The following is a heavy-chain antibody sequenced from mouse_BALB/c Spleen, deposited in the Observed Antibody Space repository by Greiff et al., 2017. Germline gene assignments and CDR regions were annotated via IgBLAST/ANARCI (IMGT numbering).Heavy chain of an antibody. CDR3: AREGDYDVYYAMDY. D-gene: IGHD2-4*01. CDR2: IYPYNGGT. V-gene: IGHV1S29*02. J-gene: IGHJ4*01. CDR1: GYTFTDYN. Sequence: VQLKQSGPELVKPGASVKISCKASGYTFTDYNMHWVKQSHGKSLEWIGYIYPYNGGTGYNQKFKSKATLTVDNSSSTAYMELRSLTSEDSAVYYCAREGDYDVYYAMDYWGQGTSVTVSS.